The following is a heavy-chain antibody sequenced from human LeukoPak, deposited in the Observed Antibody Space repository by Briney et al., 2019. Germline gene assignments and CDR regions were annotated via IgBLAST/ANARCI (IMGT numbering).Heavy chain of an antibody. J-gene: IGHJ4*02. CDR2: IYYSGST. Sequence: SETLSLTCTVSGGSINSHYWSWIRQPPGKGLEWIGDIYYSGSTKYNPSLKGRVTTSVDTSKNHLSLKLSSVLAADTAIYYCVRRDNTGWNYFDYWGQGILVTVSS. CDR1: GGSINSHY. D-gene: IGHD6-19*01. CDR3: VRRDNTGWNYFDY. V-gene: IGHV4-59*08.